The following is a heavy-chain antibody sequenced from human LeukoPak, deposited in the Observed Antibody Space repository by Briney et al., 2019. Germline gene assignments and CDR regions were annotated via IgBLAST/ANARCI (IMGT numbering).Heavy chain of an antibody. CDR2: INPSGGST. CDR1: GYTFTSYY. CDR3: AREQSLGATNHDAFDI. V-gene: IGHV1-46*01. D-gene: IGHD1-26*01. Sequence: ASVKVSCKASGYTFTSYYMHWVRQAPGQGLEWMGIINPSGGSTSYAQKFQGRVTMTRDMSTSTVYMELSSLRSEDTAVYYCAREQSLGATNHDAFDIWGQGTMDTVSS. J-gene: IGHJ3*02.